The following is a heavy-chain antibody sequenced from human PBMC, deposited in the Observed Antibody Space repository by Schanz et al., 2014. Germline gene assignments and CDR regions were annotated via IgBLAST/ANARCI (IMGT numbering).Heavy chain of an antibody. CDR3: ARGRQQLGSFDY. CDR2: IGHSGNT. J-gene: IGHJ4*02. CDR1: GGSLSGYF. D-gene: IGHD6-13*01. V-gene: IGHV4-34*01. Sequence: QVQLQQWGAGLLKPSETLSLTCAVYGGSLSGYFWSWIRQPPGKGLEWIGDIGHSGNTKDNPSLKRRVPMSVETSKTQFSLNLSSVTAADTAVYYCARGRQQLGSFDYWGPGTLVSVSS.